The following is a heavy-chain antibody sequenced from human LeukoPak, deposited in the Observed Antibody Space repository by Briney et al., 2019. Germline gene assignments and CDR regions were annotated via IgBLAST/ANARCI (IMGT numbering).Heavy chain of an antibody. CDR2: ISAYNGNT. Sequence: ASVKVSCKASGYTFTSYGISWVRQAPGQGLEWMGWISAYNGNTNYAQKLQGRVTMTTDTSTSTAYMELRSLRSDDTAVYYCARVVGYCSGGSCSYFDYWGQGTLVTVSS. CDR3: ARVVGYCSGGSCSYFDY. CDR1: GYTFTSYG. J-gene: IGHJ4*02. V-gene: IGHV1-18*01. D-gene: IGHD2-15*01.